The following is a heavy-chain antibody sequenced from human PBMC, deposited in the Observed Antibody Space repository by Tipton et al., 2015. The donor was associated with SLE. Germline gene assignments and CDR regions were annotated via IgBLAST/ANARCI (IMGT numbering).Heavy chain of an antibody. J-gene: IGHJ6*03. CDR2: INHSGGT. D-gene: IGHD2-21*01. CDR3: ARVTFIPYNYYCYMDV. Sequence: TLSLTCAVYGGSFRGFYWSLVRPPPGEGLGGVGEINHSGGTKYNPSLKSRVTITADISKNHFSLKLTSVTAADTAVYYCARVTFIPYNYYCYMDVWGKGTTVIVSS. CDR1: GGSFRGFY. V-gene: IGHV4-34*01.